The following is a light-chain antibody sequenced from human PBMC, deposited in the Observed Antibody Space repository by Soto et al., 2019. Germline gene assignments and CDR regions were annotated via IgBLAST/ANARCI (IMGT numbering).Light chain of an antibody. V-gene: IGKV3-20*01. CDR1: QSVRSSH. Sequence: EIVLTQSPGTLSLSPGERATLSCRTSQSVRSSHLAWYQQKPGQAPRLLIYGASSRATGIPDRFSGSGSGTDFTLTISRLEPEDFAAYHCQQYSSSPLTFGGGTKVDIK. CDR2: GAS. CDR3: QQYSSSPLT. J-gene: IGKJ4*01.